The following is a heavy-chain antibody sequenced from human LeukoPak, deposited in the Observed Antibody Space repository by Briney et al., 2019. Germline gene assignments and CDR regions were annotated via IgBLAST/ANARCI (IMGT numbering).Heavy chain of an antibody. CDR1: GGTFSSYA. Sequence: ASVKVSCKASGGTFSSYAISWVRQAPGQGLEWMGGIIPIFGTANYAQKFQGRVTITADESTSTAYMELSSLRSEDTAVDYCSAEAQWLVSDYWGQRTLVTVSS. D-gene: IGHD6-19*01. CDR2: IIPIFGTA. J-gene: IGHJ4*02. V-gene: IGHV1-69*13. CDR3: SAEAQWLVSDY.